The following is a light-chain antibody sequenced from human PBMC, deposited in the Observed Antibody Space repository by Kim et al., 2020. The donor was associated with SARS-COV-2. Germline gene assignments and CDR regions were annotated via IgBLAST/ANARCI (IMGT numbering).Light chain of an antibody. CDR3: QQSDITSYT. J-gene: IGKJ2*01. Sequence: DIQMTQSPSSLSASVGDRVTITCRASRSIGNHLNWYQQRPGKAHNLLIFGASNLQSGVSSRFSGSDSGTDFTLTIRILQPEDSATYYCQQSDITSYTFCHGTTLDI. V-gene: IGKV1-39*01. CDR1: RSIGNH. CDR2: GAS.